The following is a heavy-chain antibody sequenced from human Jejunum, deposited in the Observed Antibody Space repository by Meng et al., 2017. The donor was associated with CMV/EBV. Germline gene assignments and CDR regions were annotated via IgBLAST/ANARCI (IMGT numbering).Heavy chain of an antibody. D-gene: IGHD5-12*01. Sequence: VWLGGDLITPGGSLRLSCAAVGFTVTSYYMGWVRQAPGKGLEWVSIIYSGGTTYYADSVKGQFTISRDISKNTLYLQMTSLRADDTAVYYCARARGYTTSGSFDCWGQGTLVTVSS. V-gene: IGHV3-53*01. CDR3: ARARGYTTSGSFDC. CDR1: GFTVTSYY. J-gene: IGHJ4*02. CDR2: IYSGGTT.